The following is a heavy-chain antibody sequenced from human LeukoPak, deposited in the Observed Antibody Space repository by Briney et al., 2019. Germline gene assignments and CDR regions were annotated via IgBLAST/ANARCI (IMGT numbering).Heavy chain of an antibody. Sequence: GGSLRLSCVASVFTFSHCWMTWYRQAPGKGLEWVANLNQDGSIQAYGDSVRGRFTLSRDNTKNSVYIPMNSLRVEDTAMYFCARDHNVADVWGRGTKVTVSS. J-gene: IGHJ3*01. V-gene: IGHV3-7*01. CDR1: VFTFSHCW. D-gene: IGHD2-8*01. CDR2: LNQDGSIQ. CDR3: ARDHNVADV.